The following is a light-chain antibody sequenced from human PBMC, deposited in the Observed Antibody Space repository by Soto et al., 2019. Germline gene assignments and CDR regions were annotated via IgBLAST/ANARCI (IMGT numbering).Light chain of an antibody. CDR1: QSVSSS. CDR2: GAS. CDR3: QQYSNWWT. J-gene: IGKJ1*01. Sequence: EIVVTKSPATLSVYPGERATLSCRASQSVSSSLAWYQQKPGQAPRLLIYGASTRATGIPARFSGSGSGTEFTLTISSLQSEDFAVYYCQQYSNWWTFGQGTKVDI. V-gene: IGKV3-15*01.